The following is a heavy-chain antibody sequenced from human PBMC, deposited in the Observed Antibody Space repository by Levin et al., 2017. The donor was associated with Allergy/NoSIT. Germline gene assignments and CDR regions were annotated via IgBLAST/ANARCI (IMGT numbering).Heavy chain of an antibody. CDR3: ARDAGAARFFDY. J-gene: IGHJ4*02. CDR1: GGSINTYY. Sequence: SQTLSLTCTVSGGSINTYYWSWIRQPAGRGLEWIGRIHTSGSTNYNPSLKSRVTMSVDTSKNQFSLNLTSVTAADTAVYYCARDAGAARFFDYWGQGTLVTVSS. D-gene: IGHD6-6*01. V-gene: IGHV4-4*07. CDR2: IHTSGST.